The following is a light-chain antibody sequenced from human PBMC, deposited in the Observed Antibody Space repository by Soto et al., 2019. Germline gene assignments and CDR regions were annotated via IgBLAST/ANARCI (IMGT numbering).Light chain of an antibody. Sequence: EVVLTQSPATLSVSAGGTVTLSCRASQSVRTNVAWYQQIPGQAPRLLVYGASTRATGVPARFTGSGSGIEFSLTISSLLSEDSAFYYCQQYFNWPLTWTFXPGTKVDIK. CDR2: GAS. J-gene: IGKJ1*01. V-gene: IGKV3-15*01. CDR3: QQYFNWPLTWT. CDR1: QSVRTN.